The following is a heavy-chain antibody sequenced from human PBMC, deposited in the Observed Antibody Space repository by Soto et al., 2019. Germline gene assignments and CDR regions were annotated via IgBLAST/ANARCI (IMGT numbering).Heavy chain of an antibody. D-gene: IGHD2-2*01. V-gene: IGHV4-4*07. J-gene: IGHJ4*02. CDR3: VRASMPKAHFDS. Sequence: QMQLQVSGPGLVKPSETLSLTCTVSGGSIRGYYWSWIRQSAGMGLEWIGRMHTSGSTNYNPSLKSRVTFSVDMSKNQISLKLTSVTAADTALYYCVRASMPKAHFDSWGQGTLVTVSS. CDR2: MHTSGST. CDR1: GGSIRGYY.